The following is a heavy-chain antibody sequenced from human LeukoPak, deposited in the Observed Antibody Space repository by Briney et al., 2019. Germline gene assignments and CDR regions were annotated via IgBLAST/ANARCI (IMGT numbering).Heavy chain of an antibody. Sequence: ASVKDSCKASGYSFTDYYMHWVRQAPGQGLEWMGWINPNGRGKNYAQKFQGRVTMTRDTSISKAYMEVSRLRSDDTAVYYCARGAVAEQSEYFQYWGQGTLVTVSS. D-gene: IGHD6-19*01. CDR2: INPNGRGK. V-gene: IGHV1-2*02. CDR1: GYSFTDYY. J-gene: IGHJ1*01. CDR3: ARGAVAEQSEYFQY.